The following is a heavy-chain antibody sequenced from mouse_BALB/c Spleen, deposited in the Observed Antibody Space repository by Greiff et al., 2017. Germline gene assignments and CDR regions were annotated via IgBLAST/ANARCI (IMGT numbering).Heavy chain of an antibody. J-gene: IGHJ1*01. V-gene: IGHV5-12-2*01. CDR2: ISNGGGST. CDR1: GFTFSSYT. D-gene: IGHD1-1*01. CDR3: ARHPSSYDWYFDV. Sequence: EVQLVESGGGLVQPGGSLKLSCAASGFTFSSYTMSWVRQTPEKRLEWVAYISNGGGSTYYPDTVKGRFTISRDNAKNTLYLQMSSLKSEDTAMYYCARHPSSYDWYFDVWGAGTTVTVSS.